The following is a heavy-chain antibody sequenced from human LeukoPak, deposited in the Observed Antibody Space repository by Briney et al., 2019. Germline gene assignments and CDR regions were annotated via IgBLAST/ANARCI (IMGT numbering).Heavy chain of an antibody. Sequence: GGSLRLSCAAPGFTFSNYAMSWVRQAPGKGLEWLSAITGSSGSTYYADSVKGRFTISRDNSRNTLYLQMNNLRAEDTAVFYCAKSFYYYDSSGLYYFDYWGQGTLVTVSS. J-gene: IGHJ4*02. D-gene: IGHD3-22*01. CDR3: AKSFYYYDSSGLYYFDY. CDR1: GFTFSNYA. CDR2: ITGSSGST. V-gene: IGHV3-23*01.